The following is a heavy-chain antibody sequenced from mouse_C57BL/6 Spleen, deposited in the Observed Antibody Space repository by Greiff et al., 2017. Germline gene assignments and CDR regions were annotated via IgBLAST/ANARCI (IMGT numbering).Heavy chain of an antibody. CDR1: GYSITSGYY. D-gene: IGHD2-5*01. CDR2: ISYDGSN. V-gene: IGHV3-6*01. Sequence: VQLKESGPGLVKPSQSLSLTCSVTGYSITSGYYWNWIRQFPGNKLEWMGYISYDGSNNYNPSLKNRISITRDTSKNQFFLKLNSVTTEDTATYYCARYYSNPYFDYWGQGTTLTVSS. J-gene: IGHJ2*01. CDR3: ARYYSNPYFDY.